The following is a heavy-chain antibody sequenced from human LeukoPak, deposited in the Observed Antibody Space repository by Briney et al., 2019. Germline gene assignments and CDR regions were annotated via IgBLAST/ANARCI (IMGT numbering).Heavy chain of an antibody. CDR2: MNPNSGDT. V-gene: IGHV1-8*02. D-gene: IGHD1-26*01. Sequence: ASVKVSCKASGYTFTSYGINWVRQATGQGLEWMGWMNPNSGDTGYAQKFQGRVTMTRNTSISTAYMELSSLRSEDTAVYYCARQGLHREQGPNDYWGQGTLVTVSS. CDR1: GYTFTSYG. CDR3: ARQGLHREQGPNDY. J-gene: IGHJ4*02.